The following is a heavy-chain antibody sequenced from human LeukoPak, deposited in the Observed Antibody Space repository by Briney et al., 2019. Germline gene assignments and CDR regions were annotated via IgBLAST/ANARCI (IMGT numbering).Heavy chain of an antibody. CDR2: IIPIFGTA. CDR3: ARAGPWSSGYYYSVWYYYYYMDV. CDR1: GGTFSSYA. V-gene: IGHV1-69*05. D-gene: IGHD3-22*01. Sequence: ASVKVSCKASGGTFSSYAISWVRQAPGQGLEWMGGIIPIFGTANYAQKFQGRVTITTDESTSTAYMEMSSLRSEDTAVYYCARAGPWSSGYYYSVWYYYYYMDVWGKGTTVTVSS. J-gene: IGHJ6*03.